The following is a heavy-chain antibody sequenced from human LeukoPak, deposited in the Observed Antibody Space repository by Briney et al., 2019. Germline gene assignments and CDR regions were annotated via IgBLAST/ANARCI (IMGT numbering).Heavy chain of an antibody. V-gene: IGHV3-48*01. CDR1: GFTFKNYA. CDR3: ASLPRNYDSSGYTVDY. Sequence: GGSLRLSCATSGFTFKNYAMNWVRQAPGKGLEWVSYISSSSSTIYYADSVKGRFTISRDNAKNSLYLQMNSLRAEDTAVYYCASLPRNYDSSGYTVDYWGQGTLVTVSS. D-gene: IGHD3-22*01. J-gene: IGHJ4*02. CDR2: ISSSSSTI.